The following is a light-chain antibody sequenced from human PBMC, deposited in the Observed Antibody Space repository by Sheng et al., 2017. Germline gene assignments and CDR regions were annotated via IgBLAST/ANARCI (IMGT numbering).Light chain of an antibody. CDR2: SAS. CDR3: QQADGFPLT. CDR1: QGIDRS. J-gene: IGKJ4*01. Sequence: DIQMTQSPSSVSASVGDRVTINCRASQGIDRSLAWYQQKPGKAPNLLIYSASTLESGVPSRFSGSGSGTDFTLTISSLQPEDSASYFCQQADGFPLTFGGGPRWRSN. V-gene: IGKV1-12*01.